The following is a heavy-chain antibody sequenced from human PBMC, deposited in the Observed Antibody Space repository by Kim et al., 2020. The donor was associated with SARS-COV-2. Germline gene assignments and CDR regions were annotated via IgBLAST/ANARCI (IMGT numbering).Heavy chain of an antibody. V-gene: IGHV3-30*18. CDR3: AKEVRRAAGY. Sequence: GGSLRLSCAASGFTFSSYGMHWVRQAPGKGLEWVAVISYDGSNKYYADSVKGRFTISRDNSKNTLYLQMNSLRAEDTAVYYCAKEVRRAAGYWGQGTLVTVSS. J-gene: IGHJ4*02. CDR1: GFTFSSYG. D-gene: IGHD6-13*01. CDR2: ISYDGSNK.